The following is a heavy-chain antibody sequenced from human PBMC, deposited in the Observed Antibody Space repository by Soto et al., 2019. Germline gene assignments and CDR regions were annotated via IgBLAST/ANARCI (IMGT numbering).Heavy chain of an antibody. J-gene: IGHJ4*02. Sequence: EGQLVESGGGLVQPGGSLKLSRAASGFTFGGSAMHWVRQASGKGLEWVGHIRSKTNSYATADAESVKGRFTISRDDSMNTAYLQMNSLKTEDTAVYFCTRQTDAVQWLVVPTDYNFDYWGQGTLVTVSS. CDR2: IRSKTNSYAT. D-gene: IGHD6-19*01. CDR3: TRQTDAVQWLVVPTDYNFDY. V-gene: IGHV3-73*02. CDR1: GFTFGGSA.